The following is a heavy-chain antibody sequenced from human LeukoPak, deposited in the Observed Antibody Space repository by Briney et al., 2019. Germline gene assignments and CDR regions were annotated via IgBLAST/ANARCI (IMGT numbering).Heavy chain of an antibody. CDR2: IRPDGTNK. V-gene: IGHV3-30*02. D-gene: IGHD1-26*01. CDR1: RFTFSDYG. CDR3: AKDLEKYSGSYLGAFDI. J-gene: IGHJ3*02. Sequence: GGSLRLSCAASRFTFSDYGMQWVRQAPGKGLEWVSFIRPDGTNKHYADSVKGRFTISRDNSKNTLWLQMNSLRAEDTAVYYCAKDLEKYSGSYLGAFDIWGQGTMVTVSS.